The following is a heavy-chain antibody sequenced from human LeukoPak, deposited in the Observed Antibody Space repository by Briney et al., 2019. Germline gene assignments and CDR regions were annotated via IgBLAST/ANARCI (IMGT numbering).Heavy chain of an antibody. CDR3: AKQPGSVVDSSGSLSRH. Sequence: GGSLRLSCAASGFTFSSYAMSWVRQAPGKGLEGGSTISGSGASTYYADSVKGRFTISRENTKKTLYMQMNSLSAEDTAVYYCAKQPGSVVDSSGSLSRHWGQGTLVTVSS. CDR2: ISGSGAST. V-gene: IGHV3-23*01. J-gene: IGHJ4*02. D-gene: IGHD3-22*01. CDR1: GFTFSSYA.